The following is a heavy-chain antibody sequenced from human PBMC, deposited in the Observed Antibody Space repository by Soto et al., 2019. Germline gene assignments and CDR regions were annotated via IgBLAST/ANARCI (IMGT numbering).Heavy chain of an antibody. J-gene: IGHJ4*02. CDR1: GLSFSDPV. CDR3: TRLHFIVEPGINY. D-gene: IGHD6-13*01. CDR2: IRNQSKHYAT. Sequence: GGSLRLSCAASGLSFSDPVIHWVRPASGQGLEWVGRIRNQSKHYATAYAASVKGRFTISRDDSRNTAYLQMNSLETEDTAVYYCTRLHFIVEPGINYWGQGTLVTVSS. V-gene: IGHV3-73*01.